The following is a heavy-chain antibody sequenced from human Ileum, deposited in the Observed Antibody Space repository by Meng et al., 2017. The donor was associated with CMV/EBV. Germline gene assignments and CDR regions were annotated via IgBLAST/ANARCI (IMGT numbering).Heavy chain of an antibody. V-gene: IGHV3-66*01. J-gene: IGHJ5*02. D-gene: IGHD3-16*01. Sequence: EVQLVESGGGLVTPGGSLRLSCAASGFTVSGNSMNWVRQAPGKGLEWVSLMYSSGSTKYADSVKGRFTISRDNSKNTLYLQMNSLRVEDTAVYYCAGDGGFSDPWGQGTLVTVSS. CDR1: GFTVSGNS. CDR3: AGDGGFSDP. CDR2: MYSSGST.